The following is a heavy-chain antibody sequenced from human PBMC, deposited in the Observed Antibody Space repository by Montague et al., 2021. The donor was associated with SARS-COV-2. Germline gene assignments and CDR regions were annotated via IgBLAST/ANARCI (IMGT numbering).Heavy chain of an antibody. CDR1: GYTFTRYG. J-gene: IGHJ6*02. D-gene: IGHD6-19*01. CDR2: ISAYNGNT. CDR3: ARDLIAVYGMDV. V-gene: IGHV1-18*01. Sequence: SVKVSCKASGYTFTRYGISWVRQAPGQGLEWMGWISAYNGNTNYAQKLQGRVTMTTDASTSTAYMELRSLRSDDTAVYYCARDLIAVYGMDVWGQGTTVTVSS.